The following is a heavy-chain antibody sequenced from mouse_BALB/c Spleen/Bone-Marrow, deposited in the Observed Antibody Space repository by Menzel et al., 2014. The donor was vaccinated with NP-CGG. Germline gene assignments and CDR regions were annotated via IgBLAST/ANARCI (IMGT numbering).Heavy chain of an antibody. CDR2: ISYSGTT. J-gene: IGHJ2*01. D-gene: IGHD4-1*01. CDR1: GYSITSDYA. CDR3: ARTGTRYYFDY. Sequence: EVMLVESGPGLVKPSQSLSLTCTVTGYSITSDYACNWIRQFPGNKLEWMGYISYSGTTSYNPSLKSRISITRDTSKNQFFLQLNSVTTEDTATYYCARTGTRYYFDYWGQGTTLTVSS. V-gene: IGHV3-2*02.